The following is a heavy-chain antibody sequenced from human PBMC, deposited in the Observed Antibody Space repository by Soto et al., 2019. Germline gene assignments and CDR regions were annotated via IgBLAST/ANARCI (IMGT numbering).Heavy chain of an antibody. J-gene: IGHJ4*02. CDR3: ARVHYDSVHADY. V-gene: IGHV1-2*02. CDR2: INPNSGGT. Sequence: GASVKVSCKASGYTFTAYYMHWVRQAPGQGLEWMGWINPNSGGTNYAQKFQGRVTMTRDTSISTAYMELSRLRSDDTAVYYCARVHYDSVHADYWGQGTQVTVSS. D-gene: IGHD3-22*01. CDR1: GYTFTAYY.